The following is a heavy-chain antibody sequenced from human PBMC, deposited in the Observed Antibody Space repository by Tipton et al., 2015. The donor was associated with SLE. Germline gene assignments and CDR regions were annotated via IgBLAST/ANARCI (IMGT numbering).Heavy chain of an antibody. CDR2: SHYSGNT. V-gene: IGHV4-31*03. D-gene: IGHD3/OR15-3a*01. CDR3: ARGGGDFGLKN. J-gene: IGHJ4*02. CDR1: GGSISSSGYY. Sequence: TLSLTCTVSGGSISSSGYYWGWIRQPPGKGLEWIGYSHYSGNTYYNTSLKSRVTISVDTSKNQFSLKLSSVTAADTAVYYCARGGGDFGLKNWGQGTLVTVSS.